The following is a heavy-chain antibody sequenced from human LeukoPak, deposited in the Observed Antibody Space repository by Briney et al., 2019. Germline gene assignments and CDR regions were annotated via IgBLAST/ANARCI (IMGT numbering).Heavy chain of an antibody. CDR2: ISCDGSKK. D-gene: IGHD5-18*01. CDR3: ARSHVDTAMVYY. CDR1: GFTFSSYA. Sequence: GGSLRLSCAASGFTFSSYAMHWVRQAPGKGLEGEEAISCDGSKKYYVDSVNGRFTISRDNSKNTPYLQMNSRRAEDTAVYYCARSHVDTAMVYYWGQGTLVTVSS. J-gene: IGHJ4*02. V-gene: IGHV3-30*04.